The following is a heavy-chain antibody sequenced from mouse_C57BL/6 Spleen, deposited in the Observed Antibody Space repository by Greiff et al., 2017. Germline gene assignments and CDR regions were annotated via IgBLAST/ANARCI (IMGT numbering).Heavy chain of an antibody. CDR3: AKDGSSYGYFDV. J-gene: IGHJ1*03. V-gene: IGHV1-58*01. D-gene: IGHD1-1*01. Sequence: VQLQQSGAELVRPGSSVKMSCKTSGYTFTSYGINWVKQRPGQGLEWIGYIYIGNGYTAYNEKFEGKATLTSDTSSSTAYRQLSSLTSEDSAIYFCAKDGSSYGYFDVWGTGTTVTVAS. CDR2: IYIGNGYT. CDR1: GYTFTSYG.